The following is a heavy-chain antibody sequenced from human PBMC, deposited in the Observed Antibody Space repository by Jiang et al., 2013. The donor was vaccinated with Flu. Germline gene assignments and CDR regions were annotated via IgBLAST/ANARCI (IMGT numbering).Heavy chain of an antibody. D-gene: IGHD1-26*01. V-gene: IGHV3-73*01. J-gene: IGHJ4*02. CDR2: IRTKANNYAT. CDR1: GFTFSGSA. Sequence: GLVQPGGSLKLSCAASGFTFSGSAMHWVRQASGKGLEWVGRIRTKANNYATAYAASVEGRFTISRDDLKNTTYLQMNSLKNEDTAVYYCTRDGVGVGVDFDYWGQGTLVTVSS. CDR3: TRDGVGVGVDFDY.